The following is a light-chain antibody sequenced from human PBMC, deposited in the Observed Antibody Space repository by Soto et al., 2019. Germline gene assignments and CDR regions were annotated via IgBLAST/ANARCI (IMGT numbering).Light chain of an antibody. CDR1: QSVSRY. J-gene: IGKJ1*01. CDR2: DAS. V-gene: IGKV3-20*01. CDR3: QQYGGSSRT. Sequence: IVMTQSPPTLSVSPGERATLSCRASQSVSRYLFWYQQKPGQAPRLLIYDASGRAAGVPDRFSGSGSGTDFTLTISRLEPEDFAVYYCQQYGGSSRTFGQGTMVDIK.